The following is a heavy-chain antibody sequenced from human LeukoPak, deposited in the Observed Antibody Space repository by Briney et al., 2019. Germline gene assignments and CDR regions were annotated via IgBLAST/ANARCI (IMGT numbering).Heavy chain of an antibody. V-gene: IGHV3-48*01. CDR3: AISFTSVMAVVQGGGFDI. Sequence: PGGSLRLSCAASGFTFSHYSMNWVRQAPGKGLEWVSFIESSGYNTVSYVDSVKGRFTISRDNAKKSHYLQMNSLRAEDTAIYYCAISFTSVMAVVQGGGFDIWGRGTKVTVSS. CDR2: IESSGYNTV. J-gene: IGHJ3*02. CDR1: GFTFSHYS. D-gene: IGHD3-22*01.